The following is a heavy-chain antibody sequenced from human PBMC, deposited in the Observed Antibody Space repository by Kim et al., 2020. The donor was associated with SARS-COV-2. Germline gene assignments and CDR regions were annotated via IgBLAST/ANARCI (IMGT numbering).Heavy chain of an antibody. CDR3: ARDRGASDF. D-gene: IGHD3-10*01. CDR2: ISGSGKFI. CDR1: GFFFGDYY. Sequence: GGSLRLSCAASGFFFGDYYMSWIRQAPGKGLEWVSYISGSGKFIDYADSVKGRFTVSRDNAKKSVFLQMNYLRVEDTGIYYCARDRGASDFWGQGILVTVSS. J-gene: IGHJ4*02. V-gene: IGHV3-11*04.